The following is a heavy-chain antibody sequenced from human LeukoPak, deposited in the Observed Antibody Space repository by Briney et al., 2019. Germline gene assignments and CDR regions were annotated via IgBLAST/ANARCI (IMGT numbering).Heavy chain of an antibody. V-gene: IGHV4-38-2*02. CDR2: ISHNGNA. CDR1: GYSVGTAYY. J-gene: IGHJ5*02. D-gene: IGHD3-16*01. Sequence: SETLSLTCAVSGYSVGTAYYWVWIGQPPGKGLEWLGTISHNGNAYYNPSLKGRLTMSVETAKNQFSLHLNSVTAADTAVYFCARDPNWDSWFDPWGQGALVTVSS. CDR3: ARDPNWDSWFDP.